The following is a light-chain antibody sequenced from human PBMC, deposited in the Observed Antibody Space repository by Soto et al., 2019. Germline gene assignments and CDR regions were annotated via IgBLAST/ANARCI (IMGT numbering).Light chain of an antibody. J-gene: IGLJ3*02. CDR1: SSDVGGYDY. CDR2: EVS. CDR3: SSYTRGSAWV. Sequence: QSALTQPACVSGSPGQSITISCTGTSSDVGGYDYVSWYQQHPGKTPKLIIYEVSNRPSGISNRFSGSKSAYTASLTISGLQTEDEADYYCSSYTRGSAWVFGGGTKLTVL. V-gene: IGLV2-14*01.